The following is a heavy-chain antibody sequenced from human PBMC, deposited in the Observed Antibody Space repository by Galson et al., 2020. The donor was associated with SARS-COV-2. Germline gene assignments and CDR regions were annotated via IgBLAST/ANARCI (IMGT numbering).Heavy chain of an antibody. J-gene: IGHJ3*02. Sequence: ASETLSLTCTVSGGSVSSSSYYWGWIRQPPGKGLEWIRSIYYSGSTYYNPSLKSRVTISVDTSKNQFSLKLSSVTAADTAVYYCASEGLRLGELSLYAFDIWGQGTMVTVSS. CDR1: GGSVSSSSYY. CDR2: IYYSGST. V-gene: IGHV4-39*07. CDR3: ASEGLRLGELSLYAFDI. D-gene: IGHD3-16*02.